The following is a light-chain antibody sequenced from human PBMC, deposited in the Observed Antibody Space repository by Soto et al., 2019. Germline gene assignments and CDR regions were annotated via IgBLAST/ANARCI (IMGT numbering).Light chain of an antibody. Sequence: QSVLTQPPSVSGAPGQRVTISCTGSSSNIGAGYDVHWYQQLPGTAPKLLIYGNTNRPSGVPDRFSGSKSGPSASLAITGLQAEDEADYYCQSYDISLHNYVFGTGTKVTVL. CDR3: QSYDISLHNYV. V-gene: IGLV1-40*01. J-gene: IGLJ1*01. CDR2: GNT. CDR1: SSNIGAGYD.